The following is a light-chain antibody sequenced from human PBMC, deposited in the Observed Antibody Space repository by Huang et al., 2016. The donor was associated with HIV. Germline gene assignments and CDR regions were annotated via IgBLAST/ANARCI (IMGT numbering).Light chain of an antibody. J-gene: IGKJ2*01. CDR1: QSVSSSY. CDR3: QQYGSSPGT. Sequence: EIVLTQSPGTLSLSPGERATLSCRASQSVSSSYLAWYQQKPGQAPSLLIYGSSTSAAVIPDRFSGRGSGTDFTLTISRLEPEDFAVYYCQQYGSSPGTFGQGTKLEIK. V-gene: IGKV3-20*01. CDR2: GSS.